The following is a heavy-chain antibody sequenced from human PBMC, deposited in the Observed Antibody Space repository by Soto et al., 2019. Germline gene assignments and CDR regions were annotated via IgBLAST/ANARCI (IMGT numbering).Heavy chain of an antibody. D-gene: IGHD4-4*01. CDR3: ARVISNHGYYAMDV. CDR1: GGSISSYY. Sequence: SETLSLTCTVPGGSISSYYWSWIRQPPGKGLEWIGYIYYSGSSNYNPSLKSRVTISVDTSKDQFSLKLSSVTAADTAVYYCARVISNHGYYAMDVWGQGTTVTVSS. J-gene: IGHJ6*02. CDR2: IYYSGSS. V-gene: IGHV4-59*01.